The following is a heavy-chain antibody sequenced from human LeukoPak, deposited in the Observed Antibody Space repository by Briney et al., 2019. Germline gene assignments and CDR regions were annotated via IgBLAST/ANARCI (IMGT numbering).Heavy chain of an antibody. J-gene: IGHJ4*02. D-gene: IGHD6-13*01. Sequence: GGSLRLSCAASGFTSSSYGMHWVRQAPGKGLEWVAVIWYDGSNKYYADSVKGRFTISRDNSKNTLYLQMNSLRAEDTAVYYCAREAAGGYYYFDYWGQGTLVTVSS. V-gene: IGHV3-33*01. CDR2: IWYDGSNK. CDR1: GFTSSSYG. CDR3: AREAAGGYYYFDY.